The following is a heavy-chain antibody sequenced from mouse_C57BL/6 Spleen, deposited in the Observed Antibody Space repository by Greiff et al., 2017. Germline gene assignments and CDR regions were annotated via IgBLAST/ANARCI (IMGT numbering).Heavy chain of an antibody. Sequence: EVQGVESGPGMVKPSQSLSLTCTVTGYSITSGYDWHWIRHFPGNKLEWMGYISYSGSTNYNPSLKSRISITHDTSKNHFFLKLNSVTTEDTATYYCARETGTHFDYWGQGTTLTVSS. V-gene: IGHV3-1*01. CDR3: ARETGTHFDY. J-gene: IGHJ2*01. D-gene: IGHD4-1*01. CDR2: ISYSGST. CDR1: GYSITSGYD.